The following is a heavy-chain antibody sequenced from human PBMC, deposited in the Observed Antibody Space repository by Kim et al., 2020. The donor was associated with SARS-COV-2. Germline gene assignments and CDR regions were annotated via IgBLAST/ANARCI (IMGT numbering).Heavy chain of an antibody. D-gene: IGHD1-20*01. Sequence: ADSVKGRFTISRDNSKNTLYLQMNSLRAEDTAVYYCAKDPISLAVGRFDPWGQGTLVTVSS. CDR3: AKDPISLAVGRFDP. J-gene: IGHJ5*02. V-gene: IGHV3-23*01.